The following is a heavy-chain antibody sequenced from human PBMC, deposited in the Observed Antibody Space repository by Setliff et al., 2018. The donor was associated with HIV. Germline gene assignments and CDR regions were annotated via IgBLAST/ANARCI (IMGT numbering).Heavy chain of an antibody. V-gene: IGHV4-4*07. D-gene: IGHD3-22*01. CDR3: VRERSSGYYYEHYYYMDV. J-gene: IGHJ6*03. CDR1: GGSISGYS. CDR2: IYTSGST. Sequence: SETLSLTCTVSGGSISGYSWSWIRQPAGKGLEWIGRIYTSGSTNYNPSLKSRVTMSVDTSKNQFSLRLSSVTAADTAMYYCVRERSSGYYYEHYYYMDVWGKGTTVTVSS.